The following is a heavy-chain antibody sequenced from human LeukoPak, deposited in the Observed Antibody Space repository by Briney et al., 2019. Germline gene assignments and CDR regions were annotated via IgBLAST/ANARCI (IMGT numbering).Heavy chain of an antibody. Sequence: PGGSLRLSCAASGFTVSSNYMSWVRQAPGKGLEWVSVIYSGGSTYYADSVKGRFTISRDNSKNTLYLQMNSLRAEDTAVYYCARRVSYYYGMDVWGQGTTVTVSS. J-gene: IGHJ6*02. CDR1: GFTVSSNY. CDR2: IYSGGST. CDR3: ARRVSYYYGMDV. V-gene: IGHV3-53*01.